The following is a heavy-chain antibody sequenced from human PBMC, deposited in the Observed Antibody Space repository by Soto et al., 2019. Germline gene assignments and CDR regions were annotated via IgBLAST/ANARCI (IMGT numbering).Heavy chain of an antibody. CDR2: IIPLFRTP. V-gene: IGHV1-69*12. J-gene: IGHJ6*02. CDR3: ARDNDRLQLGGNYYYIMDV. CDR1: GGTFSSYA. D-gene: IGHD4-4*01. Sequence: QVQLVQSGAEVKEPGSSVKVSCKASGGTFSSYAISWVRQAPGQGLEWMGGIIPLFRTPDYAQKFQGRVTITADEPTTTAYMELSSLRFDDTAVYYCARDNDRLQLGGNYYYIMDVWGQGTTITVYS.